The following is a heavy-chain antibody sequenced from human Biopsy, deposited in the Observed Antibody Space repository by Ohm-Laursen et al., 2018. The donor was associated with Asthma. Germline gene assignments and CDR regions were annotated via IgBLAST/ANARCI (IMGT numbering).Heavy chain of an antibody. D-gene: IGHD2-2*01. V-gene: IGHV1-69*01. CDR1: GGTFNTYV. CDR3: ARKAGSCISRTCYSLDF. Sequence: SVKVSCKSLGGTFNTYVIGWVRQAPGQGLEWMGGINFVFGTTTYPQKFQDRVTITADDSTSTVYMDLSSLRSEDTAVYYCARKAGSCISRTCYSLDFWGQGTLVTVSS. J-gene: IGHJ4*02. CDR2: INFVFGTT.